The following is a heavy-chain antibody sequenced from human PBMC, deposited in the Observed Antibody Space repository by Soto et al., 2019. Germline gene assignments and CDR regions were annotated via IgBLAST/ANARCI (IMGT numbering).Heavy chain of an antibody. CDR2: IYYAGTT. J-gene: IGHJ4*01. V-gene: IGHV4-59*08. CDR3: ARLGGRYQAFDY. Sequence: SETLSLTCNVSGSPISSYYWGWFRQPPGQGLEWVGYIYYAGTTPYNPSLRSRVAISVDASKSQFSLDLGSVTAADTAVYYCARLGGRYQAFDYWGHGALVT. D-gene: IGHD2-15*01. CDR1: GSPISSYY.